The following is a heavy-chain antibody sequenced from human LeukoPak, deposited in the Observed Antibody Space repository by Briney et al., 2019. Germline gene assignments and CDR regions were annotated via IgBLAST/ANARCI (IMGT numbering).Heavy chain of an antibody. V-gene: IGHV3-23*01. Sequence: GGSLRLSCAASGFTFSSYAMSWVRQAPGKGLEWVSIISGTGLSTYYAASVKGRFTISRDNSKNIMSLQMSSLTDEDTAVYFCAKDRVGSGSQEDAFDVWGQGTIVTVSS. J-gene: IGHJ3*01. CDR2: ISGTGLST. D-gene: IGHD3-10*01. CDR1: GFTFSSYA. CDR3: AKDRVGSGSQEDAFDV.